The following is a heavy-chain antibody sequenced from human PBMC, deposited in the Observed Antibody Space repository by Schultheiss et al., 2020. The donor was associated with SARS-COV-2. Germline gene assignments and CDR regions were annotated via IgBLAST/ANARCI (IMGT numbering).Heavy chain of an antibody. CDR1: GGSVSTYY. Sequence: GSLRLSCTVSGGSVSTYYWSWLRQPAGKGLEWIGRMYSDGSTNYNPSLKSRVTLSIDTSTNQFSLRLSSVTAADTAVYYCARIVPGSYFDYWGQGTLVT. CDR2: MYSDGST. D-gene: IGHD2-2*01. V-gene: IGHV4-4*07. J-gene: IGHJ4*02. CDR3: ARIVPGSYFDY.